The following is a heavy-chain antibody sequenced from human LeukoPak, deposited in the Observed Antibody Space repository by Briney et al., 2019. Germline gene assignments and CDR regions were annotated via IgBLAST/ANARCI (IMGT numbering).Heavy chain of an antibody. CDR2: IYYSGST. J-gene: IGHJ4*02. CDR3: ARETTVTALDY. V-gene: IGHV4-59*01. D-gene: IGHD4-17*01. Sequence: SETLSLTCTVSGGSISSYYWSWIRQPPGKGLEWIGYIYYSGSTNYNPSLKSRVTISVDTSKNQFSLKLSSVTAADTAVYYCARETTVTALDYWGQGTLITVSS. CDR1: GGSISSYY.